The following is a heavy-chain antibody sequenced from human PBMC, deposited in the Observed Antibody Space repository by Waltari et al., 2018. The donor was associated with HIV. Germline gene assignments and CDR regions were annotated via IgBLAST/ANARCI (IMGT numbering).Heavy chain of an antibody. CDR2: IYSSGRN. V-gene: IGHV4-61*02. J-gene: IGHJ6*02. CDR1: GGAISSGSHY. D-gene: IGHD3-3*01. Sequence: QVQLQESGPGLVKPSQTLSLTCTVSGGAISSGSHYWTWIRQPAGKGLEWIGRIYSSGRNSYNPTLSSRVTISRDTAKNQCSLMLIAVTPADTAVYYCARGGGPHDFWSASEGYYGMDVWGQGTTVTVSS. CDR3: ARGGGPHDFWSASEGYYGMDV.